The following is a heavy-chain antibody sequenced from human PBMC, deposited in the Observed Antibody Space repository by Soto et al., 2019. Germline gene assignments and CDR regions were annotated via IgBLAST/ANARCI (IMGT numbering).Heavy chain of an antibody. D-gene: IGHD3-22*01. J-gene: IGHJ4*02. V-gene: IGHV3-48*03. CDR3: ARGYDSSGYFLAPYFDY. CDR2: ISSSGSTI. Sequence: PGGSLRLSCAASGFTFSSYEMNWVRQAPGKGLEWVSYISSSGSTIYYADSVKGRFTISRDNAKNSLYLQMNSLRAEDTAVYYCARGYDSSGYFLAPYFDYWGQGTLVTVSS. CDR1: GFTFSSYE.